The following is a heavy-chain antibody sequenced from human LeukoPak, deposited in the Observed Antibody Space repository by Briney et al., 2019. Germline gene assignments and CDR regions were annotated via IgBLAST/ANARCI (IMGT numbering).Heavy chain of an antibody. V-gene: IGHV4-59*01. J-gene: IGHJ4*02. Sequence: SETLSLTCTVSGGSISNYYWSRIRQSPVKGLEWIGFIYYSGSTNYNPSLKSRVTISVDTSKNQFSLKLSSVTAADTAVYYCARVGSGWFYYFDYWGQGTLVTVSS. D-gene: IGHD6-19*01. CDR2: IYYSGST. CDR3: ARVGSGWFYYFDY. CDR1: GGSISNYY.